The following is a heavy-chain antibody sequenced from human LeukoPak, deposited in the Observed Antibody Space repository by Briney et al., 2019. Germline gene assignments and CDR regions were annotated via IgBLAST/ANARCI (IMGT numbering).Heavy chain of an antibody. CDR2: IHSSGSP. CDR3: TRHPGGNDAHRFDY. V-gene: IGHV4-59*08. CDR1: GVSISTYS. Sequence: SETLSLTCTVSGVSISTYSWSWIRQPPGTGLEWIGYIHSSGSPHYNPSFESRVTTLVDTSKNQFSLNLNSVTAADTAVYYCTRHPGGNDAHRFDYWGQGLLVTVSS. D-gene: IGHD4-23*01. J-gene: IGHJ4*02.